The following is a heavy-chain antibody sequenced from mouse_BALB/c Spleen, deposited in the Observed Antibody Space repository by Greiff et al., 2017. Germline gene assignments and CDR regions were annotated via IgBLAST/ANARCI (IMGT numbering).Heavy chain of an antibody. CDR1: GFSLTGYG. V-gene: IGHV2-6-7*01. J-gene: IGHJ4*01. CDR3: ARDHYGNDYAMDY. CDR2: IWGDGST. Sequence: VQLKESGPGLVAPSQSLSISCTVSGFSLTGYGVNWVRQPPGKGLEWLGMIWGDGSTDYNSALNSRLSISKDNSKSQVFLKMNSLQTDDTARYYCARDHYGNDYAMDYWGQGTSVTVSS. D-gene: IGHD2-1*01.